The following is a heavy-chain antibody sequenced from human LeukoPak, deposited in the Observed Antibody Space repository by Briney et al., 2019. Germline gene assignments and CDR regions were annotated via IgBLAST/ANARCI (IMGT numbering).Heavy chain of an antibody. Sequence: PSETLSLTCTVSGGSISSTTYYWGWIRQPPGKGLEWIGSIYYSGSTYYNPSLKSRVTISVDTSKNQFSLKLNSATAADTAVYYCARGTGYDFWSGYYPGCYGMDVWGQGTTVTVSS. D-gene: IGHD3-3*01. CDR1: GGSISSTTYY. J-gene: IGHJ6*02. CDR3: ARGTGYDFWSGYYPGCYGMDV. V-gene: IGHV4-39*01. CDR2: IYYSGST.